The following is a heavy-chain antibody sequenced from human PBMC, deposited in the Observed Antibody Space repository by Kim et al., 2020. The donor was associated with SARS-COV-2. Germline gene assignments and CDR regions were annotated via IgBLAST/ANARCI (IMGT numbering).Heavy chain of an antibody. D-gene: IGHD6-6*01. CDR2: ISWNSGSI. CDR3: AKVRGSGLSSSGMDV. V-gene: IGHV3-9*01. Sequence: GGSLRLSCAASGFTFDDYAMHWVRQAPGKGLEWVSGISWNSGSIGYADSVKGRFTISRDNAKNSLYLQMNSLRAEDTALYYCAKVRGSGLSSSGMDVWGQGTTVTVSS. CDR1: GFTFDDYA. J-gene: IGHJ6*02.